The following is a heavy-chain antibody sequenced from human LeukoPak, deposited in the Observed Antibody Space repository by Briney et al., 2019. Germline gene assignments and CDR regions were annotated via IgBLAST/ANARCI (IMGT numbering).Heavy chain of an antibody. Sequence: SQTLSLTCAISGDSVSSNSAAWNWIGQSPSRGLEWLGRTYYRSRWYNDYALSVKSRIIVNPDTSRNQFSLQLDSVTPEDTAVYYCAREVAGTGGFDYWGQGTLVTVSS. V-gene: IGHV6-1*01. CDR1: GDSVSSNSAA. J-gene: IGHJ4*02. CDR2: TYYRSRWYN. D-gene: IGHD2-15*01. CDR3: AREVAGTGGFDY.